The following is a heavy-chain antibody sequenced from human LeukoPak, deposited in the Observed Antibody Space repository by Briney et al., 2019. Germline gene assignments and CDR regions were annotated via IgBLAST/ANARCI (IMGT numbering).Heavy chain of an antibody. J-gene: IGHJ5*02. Sequence: GGSLRLSCAASGFTFSNYEMNWVRQAPGKGLEWVSYISSSGSTIYYADSVKGRFTISRDNAKNSLYLQMNSLRVEDTAFYYRARGRPDYCSSTTCYNWFDPWGQGTLVTVSS. V-gene: IGHV3-48*03. CDR1: GFTFSNYE. CDR2: ISSSGSTI. D-gene: IGHD2-2*01. CDR3: ARGRPDYCSSTTCYNWFDP.